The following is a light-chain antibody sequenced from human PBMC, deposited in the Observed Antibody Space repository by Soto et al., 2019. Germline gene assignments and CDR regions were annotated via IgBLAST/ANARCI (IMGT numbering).Light chain of an antibody. CDR1: PAVYSSL. V-gene: IGKV3-20*01. J-gene: IGKJ5*01. CDR2: GAS. CDR3: QQYGNAPIT. Sequence: ETLLSQSPGPLALSPGGGATLSFRAPPAVYSSLLAWYQQKPGQAPRLLIYGASSRATGIPDRFSGSGSGTDFTLSISRLEVEDFAVYHCQQYGNAPITFGQGTRLEIK.